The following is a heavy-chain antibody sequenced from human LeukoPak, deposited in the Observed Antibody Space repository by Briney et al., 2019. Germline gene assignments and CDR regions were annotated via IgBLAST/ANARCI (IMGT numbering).Heavy chain of an antibody. V-gene: IGHV3-7*03. Sequence: PGGSLRLSCAASGFTFSNHWMTWVRQAPGKGLEWVANIKQDGSEKNYVDSVNGRFTISRDNAKNSLYLQMNSLRAEDTAVYYCAKDQGYCSSTSCYDYFDYWGQGTLVTVSS. J-gene: IGHJ4*02. CDR1: GFTFSNHW. CDR2: IKQDGSEK. CDR3: AKDQGYCSSTSCYDYFDY. D-gene: IGHD2-2*01.